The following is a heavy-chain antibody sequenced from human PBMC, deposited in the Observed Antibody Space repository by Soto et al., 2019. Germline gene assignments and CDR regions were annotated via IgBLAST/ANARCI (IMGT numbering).Heavy chain of an antibody. CDR3: ARVPHYDFWSGYFVGHYGMDV. CDR1: GFTFSSYW. Sequence: PGGSLSLSCAASGFTFSSYWMSWVRQAPGKGLEWVANIKQEESEKYYVNSVKGRFTISRDNAKNSLYLKLNSLRAEDTAVYYCARVPHYDFWSGYFVGHYGMDVGGKGTTVTVSS. D-gene: IGHD3-3*01. CDR2: IKQEESEK. V-gene: IGHV3-7*05. J-gene: IGHJ6*04.